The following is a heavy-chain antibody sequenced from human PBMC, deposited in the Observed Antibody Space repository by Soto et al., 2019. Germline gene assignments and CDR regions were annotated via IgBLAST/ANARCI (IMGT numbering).Heavy chain of an antibody. D-gene: IGHD3-22*01. CDR3: VRATYFSDSSGYTRCLDY. J-gene: IGHJ4*02. V-gene: IGHV3-72*01. CDR1: GFTLSDHY. Sequence: LILSGAGSGFTLSDHYIDWVRQAPGKGLEWVGRSRDKPQGYSTAYAASVKGRFTTSRDESKNSAYLQMNSLKTEDTAVYYCVRATYFSDSSGYTRCLDYWGQGTLVTVSS. CDR2: SRDKPQGYST.